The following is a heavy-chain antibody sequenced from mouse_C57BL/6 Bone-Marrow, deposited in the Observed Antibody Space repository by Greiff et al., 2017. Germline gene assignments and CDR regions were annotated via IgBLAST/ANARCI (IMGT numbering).Heavy chain of an antibody. Sequence: EVKLMESGPELVKPGASVKISCKASGYSFTGYYMNWVKQSPEKSLEWIGEINPSTGGTTYNQKFKAKATLTVDKSSSTAYMQLKSLTSEDSAVYYCARRGYSNYGFDYWGQGTTLTVSS. CDR3: ARRGYSNYGFDY. CDR2: INPSTGGT. D-gene: IGHD2-5*01. V-gene: IGHV1-42*01. J-gene: IGHJ2*01. CDR1: GYSFTGYY.